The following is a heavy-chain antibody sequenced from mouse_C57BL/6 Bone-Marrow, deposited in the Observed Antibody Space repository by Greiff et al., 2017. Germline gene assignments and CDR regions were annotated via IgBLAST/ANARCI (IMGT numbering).Heavy chain of an antibody. J-gene: IGHJ2*01. V-gene: IGHV14-4*01. CDR3: TTDYSNYDY. CDR1: GFNIKDDY. Sequence: VQLQQSGAELVRPGASVKLSCTASGFNIKDDYMHWVKQRPEQGLEWIGWIDPENGDTEYASKFQGKATIKADTSSNTAYLQLSSLTSEDTAVYYCTTDYSNYDYWGQGTTLTVSS. CDR2: IDPENGDT. D-gene: IGHD2-5*01.